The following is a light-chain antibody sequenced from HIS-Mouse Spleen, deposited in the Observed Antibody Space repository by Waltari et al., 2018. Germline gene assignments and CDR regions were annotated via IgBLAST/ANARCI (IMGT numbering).Light chain of an antibody. J-gene: IGKJ2*01. V-gene: IGKV3-11*01. CDR2: DAS. CDR1: QSVSSY. Sequence: EIVLTQSPATLSLSPGERATLSCRASQSVSSYLAWYQQKPGQAPRLLIDDASNRATGIPARFSGSGYGTDVTLTISSLEPEDFAVYYCQQRSNWPPYTFGQGTKLEIK. CDR3: QQRSNWPPYT.